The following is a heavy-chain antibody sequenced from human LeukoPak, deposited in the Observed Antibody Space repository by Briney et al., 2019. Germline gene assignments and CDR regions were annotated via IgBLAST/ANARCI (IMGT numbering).Heavy chain of an antibody. D-gene: IGHD6-19*01. J-gene: IGHJ4*02. CDR2: INHSGST. CDR1: GGSFSGYY. CDR3: ARETHRGGSGWPYYFDY. V-gene: IGHV4-34*01. Sequence: SETLSLTCAVYGGSFSGYYWSWIRQPPGKGLEWIGEINHSGSTNHNPSLKSRVTISVDTSKNQFSLKLSSVTAADTAVYYCARETHRGGSGWPYYFDYWGQGTLVTVSS.